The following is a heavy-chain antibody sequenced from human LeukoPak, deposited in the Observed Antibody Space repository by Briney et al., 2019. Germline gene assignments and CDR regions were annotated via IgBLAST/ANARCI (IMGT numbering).Heavy chain of an antibody. CDR2: ISAYNGNT. CDR1: GFTFTSSA. V-gene: IGHV1-18*01. D-gene: IGHD5-18*01. Sequence: GASVKVSCKASGFTFTSSAMQWVRQAPGQGLEWMGWISAYNGNTNYAQKLQGRVTMTTDTSTSTAYMELRSLRSDDTAVYYCASADSYGYSAADYWGQGTLVTVSS. CDR3: ASADSYGYSAADY. J-gene: IGHJ4*02.